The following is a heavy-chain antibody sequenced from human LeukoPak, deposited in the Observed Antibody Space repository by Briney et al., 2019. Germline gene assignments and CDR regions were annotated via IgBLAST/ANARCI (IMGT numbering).Heavy chain of an antibody. CDR3: ARGLEGAPGY. CDR1: GGSFSGYC. Sequence: SSETLSLTCAVYGGSFSGYCWSWIRQPPGKGLEWIGEINHSGSTNYNPSLKSRVTISVDTSKNQFSLKLSSVTAADTAVYYCARGLEGAPGYWGQGTLVTVSS. D-gene: IGHD3-16*01. V-gene: IGHV4-34*01. CDR2: INHSGST. J-gene: IGHJ4*02.